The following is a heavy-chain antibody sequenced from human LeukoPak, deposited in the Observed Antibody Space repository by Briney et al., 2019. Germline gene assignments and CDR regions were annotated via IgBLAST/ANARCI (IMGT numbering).Heavy chain of an antibody. CDR1: GFTFSSYA. CDR3: ARDPYSSGWGDY. Sequence: PGRSLRLSCAASGFTFSSYAMHWVRQAPGKGLEWVAVISYDGSNKYYADSVKGRFTISRDNSKNTLYLQMNSLRAEDTAVYYCARDPYSSGWGDYWGQGTLVTVSS. V-gene: IGHV3-30*04. J-gene: IGHJ4*02. CDR2: ISYDGSNK. D-gene: IGHD6-19*01.